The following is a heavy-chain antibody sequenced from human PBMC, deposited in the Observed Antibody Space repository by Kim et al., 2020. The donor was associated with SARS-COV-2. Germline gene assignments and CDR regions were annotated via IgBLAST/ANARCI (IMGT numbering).Heavy chain of an antibody. Sequence: GGSLRLSCAASGFTFSSYSMNWVRQAPGKGLEWVSSISSRSSYIYYADSLKGRFTISRDNANNSLYLQMNNLRAEDTAVYYCARPPDYDSSGWGQGTLVTVSS. J-gene: IGHJ4*02. D-gene: IGHD3-22*01. CDR3: ARPPDYDSSG. CDR2: ISSRSSYI. CDR1: GFTFSSYS. V-gene: IGHV3-21*01.